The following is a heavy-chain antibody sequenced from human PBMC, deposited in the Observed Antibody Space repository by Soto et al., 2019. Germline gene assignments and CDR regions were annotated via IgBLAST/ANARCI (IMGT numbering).Heavy chain of an antibody. CDR3: AKDFRAAEYYYYYGMDV. D-gene: IGHD6-13*01. CDR1: GFTFDDYA. V-gene: IGHV3-9*01. CDR2: ISWNSGSI. J-gene: IGHJ6*02. Sequence: GGSLRLSCAASGFTFDDYAMHWVRQAPGKGLEWVSGISWNSGSIGYADSVKGRFTISRDNAKNSLYLLMNSLRAEDTALYYCAKDFRAAEYYYYYGMDVWGQGTTVTVSS.